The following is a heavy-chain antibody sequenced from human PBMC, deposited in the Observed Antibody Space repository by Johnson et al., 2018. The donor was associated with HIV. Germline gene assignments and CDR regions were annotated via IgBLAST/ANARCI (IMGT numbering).Heavy chain of an antibody. D-gene: IGHD1-26*01. CDR2: IYSGGST. CDR1: GFTFSSYA. J-gene: IGHJ3*02. Sequence: VQLVESGGGLVQPGGSLRLSCAASGFTFSSYAMSWVRQAPGKGLEWVSAIYSGGSTYYADSVKGRFTISRDNSKNTLYLQMNSLRAEDTAVYYCAREVGNAGAFDIWGQGTMVTVSS. V-gene: IGHV3-66*01. CDR3: AREVGNAGAFDI.